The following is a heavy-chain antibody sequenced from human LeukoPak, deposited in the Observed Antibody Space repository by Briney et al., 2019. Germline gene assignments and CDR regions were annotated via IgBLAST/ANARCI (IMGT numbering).Heavy chain of an antibody. Sequence: SVKVSCKTSGGTFNNSAISWVQQAPGQGLEWLGGIMPLFGTAGYAQKFQGRVTITTDTSTSTAYMELRSLRSDDTAVYYCARASSSWADYWGQGTLVTVSS. CDR3: ARASSSWADY. CDR1: GGTFNNSA. J-gene: IGHJ4*02. V-gene: IGHV1-69*05. CDR2: IMPLFGTA. D-gene: IGHD6-6*01.